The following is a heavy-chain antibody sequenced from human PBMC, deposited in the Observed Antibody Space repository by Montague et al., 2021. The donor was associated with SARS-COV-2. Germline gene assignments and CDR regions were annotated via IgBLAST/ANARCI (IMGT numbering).Heavy chain of an antibody. CDR2: IYHDGST. V-gene: IGHV4-4*02. J-gene: IGHJ4*02. D-gene: IGHD1-26*01. CDR3: ARFTSTGSGSYYIFDY. Sequence: SETLSLTCTVSGGGSISSSHWWSWVRRPPGKGLEWIGEIYHDGSTNYNPSLKSRLTISVDKPKNQFSLKLSSVTVADTAVYYCARFTSTGSGSYYIFDYWGQGTLVTVSS. CDR1: GGGSISSSHW.